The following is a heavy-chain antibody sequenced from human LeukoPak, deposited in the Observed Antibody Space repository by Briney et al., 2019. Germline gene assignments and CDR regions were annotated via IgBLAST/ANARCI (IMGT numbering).Heavy chain of an antibody. CDR3: AREASSHMNTVTTTPTFDY. Sequence: ASVRVSCKASGDTFTIYYMHWVRQAPGPGLEWMGIINPSGGSTSYAQKFQSRVTMTTDTSKSTVYMELSRLRSEDTDVYYCAREASSHMNTVTTTPTFDYWGQGTLVTVAS. V-gene: IGHV1-46*01. J-gene: IGHJ4*02. CDR1: GDTFTIYY. CDR2: INPSGGST. D-gene: IGHD4-17*01.